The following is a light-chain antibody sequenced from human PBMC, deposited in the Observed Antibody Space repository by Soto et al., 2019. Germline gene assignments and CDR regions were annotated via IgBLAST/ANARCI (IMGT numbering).Light chain of an antibody. Sequence: QSALTQPPSVSGAPGQRVTISCTGSSSNIGAGYDVHWYQQLPGTAPKLLIYGNSNRPSGVPDRFSGSKSGTSASLAITGLQAEDEAEYYCQSYDSNLSCLYVFGTGTKVTVL. CDR3: QSYDSNLSCLYV. CDR2: GNS. J-gene: IGLJ1*01. V-gene: IGLV1-40*01. CDR1: SSNIGAGYD.